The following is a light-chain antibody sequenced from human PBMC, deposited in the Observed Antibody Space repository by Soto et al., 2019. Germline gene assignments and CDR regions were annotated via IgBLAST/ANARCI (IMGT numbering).Light chain of an antibody. CDR1: QGISSY. V-gene: IGKV1D-8*01. CDR3: QQYYSFPWT. Sequence: IHITHSPSSLSSSLVEKVTITCRASQGISSYLAWYQQKLGKAPELLIYAASTLQSGVPSRFSGSGSGTDFTLTISCLQSQDFATYYCQQYYSFPWTFGQGTKVDIK. CDR2: AAS. J-gene: IGKJ1*01.